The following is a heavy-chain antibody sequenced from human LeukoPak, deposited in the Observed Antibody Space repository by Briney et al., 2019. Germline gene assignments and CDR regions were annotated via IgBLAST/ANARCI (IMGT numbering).Heavy chain of an antibody. J-gene: IGHJ4*02. V-gene: IGHV3-53*05. CDR3: AKARKGGVTVLVLDY. Sequence: PGGSLRLSCAASGFTVSSNYMSRVRQAPGKGLEWVSVIYSGGSTYYADSVKGRFTISRDNSKNSLYLQMNSLRTEDTALYYCAKARKGGVTVLVLDYWGQGTLVTVSS. D-gene: IGHD3-16*02. CDR1: GFTVSSNY. CDR2: IYSGGST.